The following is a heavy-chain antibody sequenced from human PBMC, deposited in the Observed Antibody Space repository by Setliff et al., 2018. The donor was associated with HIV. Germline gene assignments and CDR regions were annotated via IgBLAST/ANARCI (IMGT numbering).Heavy chain of an antibody. Sequence: VKVSCKASGYTFTDFGLSWVRQAPGQGLEWMGWISNNNDNTDYAQDLQGRLTMTTDTSTDTVYLELRSLASDDTAIYYCAREAPRYASGAFDMWGLGTMVTV. CDR2: ISNNNDNT. V-gene: IGHV1-18*04. CDR3: AREAPRYASGAFDM. J-gene: IGHJ3*02. D-gene: IGHD3-10*01. CDR1: GYTFTDFG.